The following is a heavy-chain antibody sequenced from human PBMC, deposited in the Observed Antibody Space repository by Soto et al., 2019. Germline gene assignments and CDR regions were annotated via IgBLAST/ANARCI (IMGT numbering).Heavy chain of an antibody. D-gene: IGHD1-26*01. V-gene: IGHV3-21*01. Sequence: EVQLVESGGGLVKPGGSLRLSCAGSGFTFSIYTFHWVRQAPGKGLEWVSSITSSSTYIYYADSVKGRFTISRDNAKSSVSLQLNSLRGEDTAVYYCARDNSGGLHDAFDIWGLGTMVSVS. CDR1: GFTFSIYT. CDR3: ARDNSGGLHDAFDI. J-gene: IGHJ3*02. CDR2: ITSSSTYI.